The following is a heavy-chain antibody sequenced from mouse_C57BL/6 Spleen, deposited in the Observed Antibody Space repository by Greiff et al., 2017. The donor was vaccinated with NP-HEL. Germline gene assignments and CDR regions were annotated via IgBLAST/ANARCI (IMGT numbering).Heavy chain of an antibody. CDR1: GYSITSGYY. J-gene: IGHJ2*01. CDR2: ISYDGSN. Sequence: DVKLQESGPGLVKPSQSLSLTCSVTGYSITSGYYWNWIRQFPGNKLEWMGYISYDGSNNYNPSLKNRISITRDTSKNQFFLKLNSVTTEDTATYYCARYYDGSSYFDYWGQGTTLTVSS. CDR3: ARYYDGSSYFDY. D-gene: IGHD1-1*01. V-gene: IGHV3-6*01.